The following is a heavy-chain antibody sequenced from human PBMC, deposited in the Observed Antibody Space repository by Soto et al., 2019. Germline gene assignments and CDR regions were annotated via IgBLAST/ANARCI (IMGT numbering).Heavy chain of an antibody. CDR2: ICPGGDT. CDR3: AKARQPDVSWTFDS. V-gene: IGHV3-23*01. CDR1: GFTFSGYS. J-gene: IGHJ4*02. Sequence: EVQLLESGGDLVQPGGSMTLSCVASGFTFSGYSMAWVRQAPGKGLEWVSEICPGGDTFYADAMKGRITISRDNSKNTLYLQMNSLRVEDMGRYYCAKARQPDVSWTFDSWGQGTLVTGSS. D-gene: IGHD3-10*02.